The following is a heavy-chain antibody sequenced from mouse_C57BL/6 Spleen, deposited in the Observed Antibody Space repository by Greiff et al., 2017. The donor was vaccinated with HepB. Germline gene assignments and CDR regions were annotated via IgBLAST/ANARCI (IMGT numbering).Heavy chain of an antibody. J-gene: IGHJ1*03. V-gene: IGHV1-26*01. D-gene: IGHD2-3*01. CDR2: INPNNGGT. CDR1: GYTFTDYY. CDR3: ARHDGYYVGYFDV. Sequence: EVQLQQSGPELVKPGASVKISCKASGYTFTDYYMNWVKQSHGKSLEWIGDINPNNGGTSYNQKFKGKATLTVDKSSSTAYMELRSLTSEDSAVYYCARHDGYYVGYFDVWGTGTTVTVSS.